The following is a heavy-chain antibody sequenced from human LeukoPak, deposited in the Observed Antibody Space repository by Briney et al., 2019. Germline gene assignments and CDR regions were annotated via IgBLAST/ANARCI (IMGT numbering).Heavy chain of an antibody. D-gene: IGHD1-26*01. Sequence: GESLKISCKGSGYSFTSYWIGWVRQMPGKGLEWMGIIYPGDSDTRYSPSFQGQVTISADKSISTAYLQWSSLKATDAAMYYCARHGSSWRPPRARPGYYYGMDVWGQGTTVTVSS. J-gene: IGHJ6*02. V-gene: IGHV5-51*01. CDR3: ARHGSSWRPPRARPGYYYGMDV. CDR1: GYSFTSYW. CDR2: IYPGDSDT.